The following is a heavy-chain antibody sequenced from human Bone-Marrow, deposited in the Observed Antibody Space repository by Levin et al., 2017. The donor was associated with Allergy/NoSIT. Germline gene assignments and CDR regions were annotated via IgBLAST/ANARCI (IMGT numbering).Heavy chain of an antibody. CDR3: ARAGGSNSGYDYGFDY. D-gene: IGHD5-12*01. J-gene: IGHJ4*02. V-gene: IGHV3-21*01. CDR1: GFTFSTYG. CDR2: ISTGSSYI. Sequence: GESLKISCAASGFTFSTYGMNWVRQAPGKGLEWVSSISTGSSYIYDADSVKGRFTISRDNAKNSLYLQMNSLTTEDTAVYYCARAGGSNSGYDYGFDYWGQGTLVTVSS.